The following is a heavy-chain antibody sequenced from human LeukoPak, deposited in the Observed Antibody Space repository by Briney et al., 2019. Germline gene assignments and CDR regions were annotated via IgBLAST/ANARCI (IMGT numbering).Heavy chain of an antibody. Sequence: KPSETLSLTCTVSGGSITNYYWSWIRQPPGMGLEWIGYVYYTGSADYNPSLKSRVTLSVDTSKNQFSLKLSSVTAADTAVYYCARVVGWFGEFKFDYWGQGTLVTVSS. CDR2: VYYTGSA. V-gene: IGHV4-59*01. CDR3: ARVVGWFGEFKFDY. CDR1: GGSITNYY. J-gene: IGHJ4*02. D-gene: IGHD3-10*01.